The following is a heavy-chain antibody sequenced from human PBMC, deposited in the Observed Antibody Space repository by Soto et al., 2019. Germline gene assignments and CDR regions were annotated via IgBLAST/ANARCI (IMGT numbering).Heavy chain of an antibody. D-gene: IGHD6-13*01. V-gene: IGHV1-3*01. CDR1: GYTFTSYA. CDR3: ARGIAPYYFDY. Sequence: GASVKVSCKASGYTFTSYAMHWVRQAPGQRLEWMGWSNAGNGNTKYSQKFQGRVTITRDTSASTAYMELSSLRSEDTAVYYCARGIAPYYFDYWGQGTLVTSPQ. J-gene: IGHJ4*02. CDR2: SNAGNGNT.